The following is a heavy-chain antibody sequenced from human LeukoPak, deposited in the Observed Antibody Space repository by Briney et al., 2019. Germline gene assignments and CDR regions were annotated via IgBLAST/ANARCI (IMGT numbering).Heavy chain of an antibody. Sequence: GGSLRLSCAASGFTFSSYGMHWVRQAPGKGLEWVAVISYDGSNKYYADSVKGRFTISRDNSKNTLYLQMNSLRAEDTAVYYCAKLRLELRASDYGMDVWAKGPRSPSP. CDR1: GFTFSSYG. D-gene: IGHD1-7*01. J-gene: IGHJ6*02. V-gene: IGHV3-30*18. CDR3: AKLRLELRASDYGMDV. CDR2: ISYDGSNK.